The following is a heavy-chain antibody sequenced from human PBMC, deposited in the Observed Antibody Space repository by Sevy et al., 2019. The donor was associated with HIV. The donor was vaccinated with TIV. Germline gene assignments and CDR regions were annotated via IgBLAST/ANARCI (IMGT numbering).Heavy chain of an antibody. CDR1: GGSISSYY. Sequence: SETLSLTCTVSGGSISSYYWSWIRQPPGKGLEWIGYIYYSGSTNYNPSLKSRVTISVDTSKNQFSLKLSSVTAADTAVYYCARDNSGVFGADYYYYGMDVWGQWTTVTVSS. V-gene: IGHV4-59*01. CDR3: ARDNSGVFGADYYYYGMDV. D-gene: IGHD3-3*01. J-gene: IGHJ6*02. CDR2: IYYSGST.